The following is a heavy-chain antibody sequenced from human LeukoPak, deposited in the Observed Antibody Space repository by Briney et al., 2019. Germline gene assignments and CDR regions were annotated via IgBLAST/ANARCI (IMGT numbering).Heavy chain of an antibody. CDR2: TGIDSGNT. CDR3: ARDYKYAFDN. D-gene: IGHD5-24*01. Sequence: GGSLRLSCAASGFTFSDYSMSWVRQAPGKGLEWISYTGIDSGNTNYADSVKGRFTISGDKAKNSLYLQMNSLRVEDTAVYYCARDYKYAFDNWGQGTLVTVSS. CDR1: GFTFSDYS. J-gene: IGHJ4*02. V-gene: IGHV3-11*06.